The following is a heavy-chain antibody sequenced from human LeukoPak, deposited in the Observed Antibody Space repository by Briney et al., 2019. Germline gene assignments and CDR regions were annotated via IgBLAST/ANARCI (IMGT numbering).Heavy chain of an antibody. J-gene: IGHJ4*02. V-gene: IGHV3-30*02. CDR1: GFTFSSYG. Sequence: GGSLRLSCAASGFTFSSYGMHWVRQAPGKGLEWVAFIRYDGSNKYYADSVKGRFTISRDNSKNTLYLQMNSLRAEDTAVYYCARRSPGYGSGSYYYFDYWGQGTLVTVSS. CDR3: ARRSPGYGSGSYYYFDY. CDR2: IRYDGSNK. D-gene: IGHD3-10*01.